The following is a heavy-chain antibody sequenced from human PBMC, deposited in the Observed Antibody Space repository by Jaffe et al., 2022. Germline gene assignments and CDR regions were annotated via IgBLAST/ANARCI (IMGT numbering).Heavy chain of an antibody. Sequence: QVQLVESGGGVVQPGGSLRLSCAASGFTFSIYGMHWVRQAPGKGLEWATFIRYDGSHKYYADSVKGRFTISRDNSKNTVYLQMNSLRAEDTAVYYCVKEGYYDSGNRVMDVWGKGTTVTVSS. CDR2: IRYDGSHK. J-gene: IGHJ6*03. V-gene: IGHV3-30*02. CDR1: GFTFSIYG. D-gene: IGHD3-10*01. CDR3: VKEGYYDSGNRVMDV.